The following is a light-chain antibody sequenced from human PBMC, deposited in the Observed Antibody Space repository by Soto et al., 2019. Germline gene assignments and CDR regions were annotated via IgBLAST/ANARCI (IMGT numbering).Light chain of an antibody. J-gene: IGKJ1*01. CDR2: DAS. CDR1: QSISSY. V-gene: IGKV1-5*01. CDR3: QQFNTSPWT. Sequence: DIQMTQSPSTLSASVGDRVTITCRASQSISSYLAWYQQKPGKAPKVLIFDASSLESGVPSRFSGSGSGTEFTLTISSLQPDDFATYYCQQFNTSPWTFGQGTKVDIK.